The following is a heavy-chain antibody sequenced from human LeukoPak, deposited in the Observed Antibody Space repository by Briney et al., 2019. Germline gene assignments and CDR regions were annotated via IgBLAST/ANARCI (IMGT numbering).Heavy chain of an antibody. J-gene: IGHJ3*02. D-gene: IGHD4-17*01. Sequence: ASVKPSCNASGHTFTGYDMHWGRQAPGQGVGWMGWINPNSGGTNYAQKFQGRVTMTRDTSISTAYMELSRLRSDDTAMYYSARVDTTTVTTYGAFDIWGQGTMVTVSS. CDR3: ARVDTTTVTTYGAFDI. V-gene: IGHV1-2*02. CDR2: INPNSGGT. CDR1: GHTFTGYD.